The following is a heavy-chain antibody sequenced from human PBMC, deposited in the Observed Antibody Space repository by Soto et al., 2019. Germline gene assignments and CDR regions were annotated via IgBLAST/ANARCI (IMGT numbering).Heavy chain of an antibody. Sequence: SETLSLTCAVYGGSFSGYYWSWIRQPPGKGLEWIGEINHSGSTNYNPSLKSRVTISVDTSKNQFSLKLSSVTAADTAVYYCARTAYGVVVAAPFDYWGQGTLVTVSS. V-gene: IGHV4-34*01. CDR1: GGSFSGYY. D-gene: IGHD2-15*01. CDR3: ARTAYGVVVAAPFDY. CDR2: INHSGST. J-gene: IGHJ4*02.